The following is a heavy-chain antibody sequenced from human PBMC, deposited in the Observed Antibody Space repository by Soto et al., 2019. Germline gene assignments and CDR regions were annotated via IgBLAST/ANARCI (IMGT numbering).Heavy chain of an antibody. V-gene: IGHV1-24*01. J-gene: IGHJ4*02. CDR1: GYTLTESS. Sequence: ASVKVSCKVSGYTLTESSMHWVRQAPGKGLEWMGGFDPEDGETIYAQKFQGRVTMTEDTSTDTAYMEMSSLRSEDTAVYYCATLLGSRSYFFDYWGQGTLVTVSS. CDR3: ATLLGSRSYFFDY. CDR2: FDPEDGET. D-gene: IGHD6-6*01.